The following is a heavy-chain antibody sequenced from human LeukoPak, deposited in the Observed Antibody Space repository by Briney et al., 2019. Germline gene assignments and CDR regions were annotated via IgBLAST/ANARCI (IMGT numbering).Heavy chain of an antibody. Sequence: SVKVSRKASGGTFSSYAISWVRQAPGQGLEWMGGIIPIFGTANYAQKFQGGATITTDESTSTAYMEMSSLRSEDTAVYYCAKEKAGFSSYYYYYMDVWGKGTTVTVSS. D-gene: IGHD3-3*01. V-gene: IGHV1-69*05. CDR2: IIPIFGTA. CDR3: AKEKAGFSSYYYYYMDV. CDR1: GGTFSSYA. J-gene: IGHJ6*03.